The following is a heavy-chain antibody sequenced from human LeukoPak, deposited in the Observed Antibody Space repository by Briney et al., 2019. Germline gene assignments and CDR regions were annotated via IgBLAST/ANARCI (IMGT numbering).Heavy chain of an antibody. D-gene: IGHD6-13*01. CDR1: GFTVSSNY. J-gene: IGHJ4*02. V-gene: IGHV3-53*01. CDR2: IYSGGST. Sequence: LSGGSLRLSCAASGFTVSSNYMSWVRQAPGKGLEWVSVIYSGGSTYYADSVKGRFTISRDSSKNTLYLQMNSLRAEDTAVYYCARSRGSWYVYWGQGTLVTVSS. CDR3: ARSRGSWYVY.